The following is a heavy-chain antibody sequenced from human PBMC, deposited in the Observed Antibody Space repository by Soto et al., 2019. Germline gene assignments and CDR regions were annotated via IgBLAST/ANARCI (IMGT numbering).Heavy chain of an antibody. J-gene: IGHJ5*02. V-gene: IGHV1-2*02. CDR2: MNPNSGGT. CDR1: GYTFTSYD. D-gene: IGHD2-2*01. CDR3: ARENAVVQAAYVYNWFDP. Sequence: GASVKVSCKASGYTFTSYDINWVRQATGQGLEWMGWMNPNSGGTNYAQKFQGRVTMTRDTSISTAYMELSRLRSDDTAVYYCARENAVVQAAYVYNWFDPWGQGTLVTVSS.